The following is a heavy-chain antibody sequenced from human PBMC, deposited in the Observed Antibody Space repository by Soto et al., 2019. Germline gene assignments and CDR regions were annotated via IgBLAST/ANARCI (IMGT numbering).Heavy chain of an antibody. J-gene: IGHJ6*02. Sequence: ASVKVSCKASGYTFTSYYMHWVRQAPGQGLEWMGIINPSGGSTSYAQKFQGRVTMTRDTSTSTVYMELSSLRSEDTAVYYCARDGAEGQQYYYYGMDVWGQGTTVTVSS. D-gene: IGHD1-1*01. V-gene: IGHV1-46*01. CDR3: ARDGAEGQQYYYYGMDV. CDR1: GYTFTSYY. CDR2: INPSGGST.